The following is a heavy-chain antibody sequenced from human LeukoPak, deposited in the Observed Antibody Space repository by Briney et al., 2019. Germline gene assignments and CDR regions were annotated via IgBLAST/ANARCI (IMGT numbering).Heavy chain of an antibody. CDR2: MNPNSGNT. Sequence: ASVKVSCKASGYTFTSYDINWVRQATGQGLEGMGWMNPNSGNTGYAQKFQGRVTITRNTSISTAYMELSSLRSEDTAVYYCAREGPGEGAAFDIWGQGTMVTVSS. J-gene: IGHJ3*02. CDR1: GYTFTSYD. CDR3: AREGPGEGAAFDI. D-gene: IGHD1-26*01. V-gene: IGHV1-8*03.